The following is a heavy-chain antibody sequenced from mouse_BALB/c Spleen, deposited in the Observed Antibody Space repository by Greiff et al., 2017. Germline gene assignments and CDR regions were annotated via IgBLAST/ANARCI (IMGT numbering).Heavy chain of an antibody. D-gene: IGHD3-1*01. CDR1: GFTFSDFY. CDR3: ARDEKLRGMAY. V-gene: IGHV7-1*02. Sequence: EVKLMESGGGLVQPGGSLRLSCATSGFTFSDFYMEWVRQPPGKRLEWIAASRNKANDYTTEYSESVKGRFIVSRDTSQSTLYLQMNALRAEDTAIYDCARDEKLRGMAYWGQGTLVTVSA. CDR2: SRNKANDYTT. J-gene: IGHJ3*01.